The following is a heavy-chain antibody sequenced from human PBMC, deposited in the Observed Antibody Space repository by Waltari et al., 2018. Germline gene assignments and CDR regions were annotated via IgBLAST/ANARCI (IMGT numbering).Heavy chain of an antibody. V-gene: IGHV4-38-2*01. CDR1: GYSISSGYY. J-gene: IGHJ4*02. CDR2: IYHSGST. D-gene: IGHD2-15*01. Sequence: QVQLQESGPGLVKPSETLSLTCAVSGYSISSGYYWGWIRQPPGKGLEWIGSIYHSGSTYYNPSLKSRVTISVDTSKNQFSLKLSSVTAADTAVYYCARVAPDPFYFDYWGQGTLVTVSS. CDR3: ARVAPDPFYFDY.